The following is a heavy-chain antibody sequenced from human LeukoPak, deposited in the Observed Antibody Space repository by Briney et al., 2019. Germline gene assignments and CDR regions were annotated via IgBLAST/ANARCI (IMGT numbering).Heavy chain of an antibody. Sequence: PGGSLRLSCAASGFTFSSYGMHWVRQAPGKGLEWVAVISYDGSNKYYADSVKGRFTISRDNSKNTLYLQMNSLRAEDTAAYYCAKDTYYYDSSGYSQHWGQGTLVTVSS. D-gene: IGHD3-22*01. V-gene: IGHV3-30*18. CDR1: GFTFSSYG. J-gene: IGHJ1*01. CDR3: AKDTYYYDSSGYSQH. CDR2: ISYDGSNK.